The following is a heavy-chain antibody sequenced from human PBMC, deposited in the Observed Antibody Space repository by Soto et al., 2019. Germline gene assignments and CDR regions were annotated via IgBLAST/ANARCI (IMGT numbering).Heavy chain of an antibody. CDR3: ARGWGRIFDY. V-gene: IGHV4-34*01. CDR1: GGSFSGYY. CDR2: INHSGST. Sequence: QVQLQQWGAGLLKPAETLSLTCAVYGGSFSGYYWNWIRQPPGKGLEWIGEINHSGSTNYNPSLKSRVTISVDTPKNQFSLKLSSVTAAGTAVYYCARGWGRIFDYWGQGTLVTVSS. J-gene: IGHJ4*01. D-gene: IGHD7-27*01.